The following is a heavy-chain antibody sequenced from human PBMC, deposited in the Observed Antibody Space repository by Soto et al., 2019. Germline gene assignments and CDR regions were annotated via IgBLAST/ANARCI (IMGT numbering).Heavy chain of an antibody. D-gene: IGHD3-10*01. CDR2: ISYSGGST. Sequence: GGSLRLSCAASGFTFSMFAMNWVRQAPGKGLEWVASISYSGGSTNYADSVRGRFTISRDNSKNTLSLQMTSLRAEDTAVYYCAKVMGSTSSTANFDYWGRGTLVTVS. CDR1: GFTFSMFA. CDR3: AKVMGSTSSTANFDY. V-gene: IGHV3-23*01. J-gene: IGHJ4*02.